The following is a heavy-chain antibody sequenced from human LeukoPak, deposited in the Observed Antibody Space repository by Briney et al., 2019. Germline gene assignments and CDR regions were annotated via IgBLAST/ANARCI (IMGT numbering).Heavy chain of an antibody. CDR1: GITFSSYW. D-gene: IGHD3-10*01. CDR3: ARAVYYSNYLGY. V-gene: IGHV3-74*01. J-gene: IGHJ4*01. CDR2: INSDGSST. Sequence: GGSLRLSCAASGITFSSYWMHWVRQAPGQGLVWVSRINSDGSSTNYADSVKGRFTISRDNAKNTLYLHMNSLRAEDTAMYYCARAVYYSNYLGYWGQGTLVTVSS.